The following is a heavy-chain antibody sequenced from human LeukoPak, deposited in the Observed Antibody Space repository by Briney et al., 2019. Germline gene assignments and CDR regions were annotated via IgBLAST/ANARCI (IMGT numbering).Heavy chain of an antibody. CDR3: ARDPGYSNSPYYLDY. Sequence: GGSLRLSCAASGFTFSSYGMHWVRQAPGKGLEWVSSISSGGTYVDYADSVKGRFTISRDNAKNSLYLQMNSLRAEGTAVFYCARDPGYSNSPYYLDYWGQGTLVTVSS. CDR2: ISSGGTYV. V-gene: IGHV3-21*01. D-gene: IGHD5-12*01. J-gene: IGHJ4*02. CDR1: GFTFSSYG.